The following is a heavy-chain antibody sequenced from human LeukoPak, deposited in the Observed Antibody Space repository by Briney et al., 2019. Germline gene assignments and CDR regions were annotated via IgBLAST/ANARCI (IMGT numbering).Heavy chain of an antibody. V-gene: IGHV4-30-4*07. J-gene: IGHJ6*03. CDR1: GGSISSGGYS. Sequence: SETLSLTCAVSGGSISSGGYSWSWIRQPPGKGLEWIGYIYYSGSTYYNPSLKSRVTISVDTSKNQFSLKLSSVTAADTAVYYCARDKGREYTAMRGHYYYYMDVWGKGTTVTISS. CDR2: IYYSGST. CDR3: ARDKGREYTAMRGHYYYYMDV. D-gene: IGHD5-18*01.